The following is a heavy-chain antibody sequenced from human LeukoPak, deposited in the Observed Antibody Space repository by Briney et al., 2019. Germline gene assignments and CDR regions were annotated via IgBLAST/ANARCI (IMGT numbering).Heavy chain of an antibody. V-gene: IGHV1-69*01. D-gene: IGHD4-17*01. Sequence: VASVEVSCKASGGTFSSYAISWVRQAPGQGLEWMGGIIPIFGTANYAQKFQGRVTITADESTSTAYMELSSLRSEDTAVYYCARFSGHGDYFWFDPWGQGTLVTVSS. J-gene: IGHJ5*02. CDR3: ARFSGHGDYFWFDP. CDR1: GGTFSSYA. CDR2: IIPIFGTA.